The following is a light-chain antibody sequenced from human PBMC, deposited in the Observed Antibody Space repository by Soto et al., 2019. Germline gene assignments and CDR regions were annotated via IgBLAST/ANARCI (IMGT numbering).Light chain of an antibody. CDR3: QQGASVPFT. J-gene: IGKJ4*01. CDR2: AAS. V-gene: IGKV1-39*01. CDR1: QNIYDY. Sequence: DIEMTQSPNSLSASVGDRVTITCRASQNIYDYLNWYQQKPGRAPKLLISAASSVQGGVPSRFSGSGSGTSFTLTVSSLQREDVATYYCQQGASVPFTFVEGTRVEI.